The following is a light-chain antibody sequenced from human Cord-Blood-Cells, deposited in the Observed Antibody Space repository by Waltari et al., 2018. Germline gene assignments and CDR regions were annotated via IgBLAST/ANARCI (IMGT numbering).Light chain of an antibody. CDR2: DVS. V-gene: IGLV2-14*01. CDR1: SSDVGGYNY. J-gene: IGLJ1*01. Sequence: QSALTPPASVSGSPGQSITISRTGTSSDVGGYNYASWYQQHPGKAPKLMIYDVSNRPSGVSNRFSGSKSGNTASLTISGLQAEDEADYYCSSYTSSSSYVFGTGTKVTVL. CDR3: SSYTSSSSYV.